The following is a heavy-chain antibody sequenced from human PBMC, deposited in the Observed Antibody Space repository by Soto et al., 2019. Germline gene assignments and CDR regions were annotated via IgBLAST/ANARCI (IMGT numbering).Heavy chain of an antibody. J-gene: IGHJ4*02. CDR1: GFTFSSYS. CDR2: ISSSSSYI. D-gene: IGHD6-6*01. Sequence: GGSLRLSCAASGFTFSSYSMNWVRQAPGKGLEWVSSISSSSSYIYYADSVKGRFTISRDNAKNSLYLQMNSLRAEDTAVYYCAIDGHIRQLASFDYWGQGTLVTVSS. CDR3: AIDGHIRQLASFDY. V-gene: IGHV3-21*01.